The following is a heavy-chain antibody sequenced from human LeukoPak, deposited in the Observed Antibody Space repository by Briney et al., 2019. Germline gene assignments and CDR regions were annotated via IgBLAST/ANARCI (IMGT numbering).Heavy chain of an antibody. CDR1: GYSISSGYY. J-gene: IGHJ5*02. CDR2: IYHSGST. CDR3: ARDNYGSGSYLPSWFDP. Sequence: PSETLSLTCTVSGYSISSGYYWGWIRQPPGKGLEWIGSIYHSGSTYYNPSLKSRVTISVDTSKNQFSLKLSSVTAADTAVYYCARDNYGSGSYLPSWFDPWGQGTLVTVSS. V-gene: IGHV4-38-2*02. D-gene: IGHD3-10*01.